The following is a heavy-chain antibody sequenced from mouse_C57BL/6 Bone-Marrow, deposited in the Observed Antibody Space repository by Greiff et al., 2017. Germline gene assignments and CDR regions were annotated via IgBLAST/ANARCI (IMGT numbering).Heavy chain of an antibody. D-gene: IGHD1-1*01. Sequence: VQLQQSGAELVRPGASVTLSCKASGYTFTDYEMHWVKQTPVHGLEWIGAIDPETGGTAYNQKFKGKAILTADKSSSTAYMELRSLTSEDSAVYYCTRPLDYYGSSWGWFAYWGQGTLVTVSA. CDR2: IDPETGGT. V-gene: IGHV1-15*01. CDR3: TRPLDYYGSSWGWFAY. J-gene: IGHJ3*01. CDR1: GYTFTDYE.